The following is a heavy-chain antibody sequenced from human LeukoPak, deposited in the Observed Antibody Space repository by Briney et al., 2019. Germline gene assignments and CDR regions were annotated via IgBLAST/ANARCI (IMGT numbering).Heavy chain of an antibody. Sequence: SETLSLTCAVYGGSFSAYYWSWIRQPPGKGLEWIGQISHSGSTKYNPSLKSRVTISIDTSKNQIFLKLRSTTAADTAHYYCARAEINDYNRYWGQGILVIVSS. CDR3: ARAEINDYNRY. D-gene: IGHD4-11*01. J-gene: IGHJ4*02. CDR1: GGSFSAYY. CDR2: ISHSGST. V-gene: IGHV4-34*01.